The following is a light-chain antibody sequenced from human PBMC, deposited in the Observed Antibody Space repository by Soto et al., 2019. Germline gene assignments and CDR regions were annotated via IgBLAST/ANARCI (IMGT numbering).Light chain of an antibody. V-gene: IGKV3-15*01. Sequence: MPEPHGPLSVLPGERATLSRSARQSVSNNLAWYHQKPGQAPTLLIYGAGTRATGIPARFSGSGSGTEFTLTISSLQSDEYAGYYCQLHNVRPLTFGQGTKVDIK. CDR1: QSVSNN. CDR3: QLHNVRPLT. J-gene: IGKJ1*01. CDR2: GAG.